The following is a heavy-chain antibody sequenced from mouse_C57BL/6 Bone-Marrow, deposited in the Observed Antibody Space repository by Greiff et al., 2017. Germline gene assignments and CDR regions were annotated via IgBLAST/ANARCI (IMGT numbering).Heavy chain of an antibody. CDR1: GYTFTDYY. CDR3: ARADVPWYFDV. CDR2: INPYNGGT. J-gene: IGHJ1*01. Sequence: VQLQQSGPVLVKPGASVKMSCKASGYTFTDYYMNWVKQSHGKSLEWIGVINPYNGGTSYNQKFKGKATLTVDKSSSTAYMELNSLTSEDSAVYYCARADVPWYFDVWGAGTTVTVSS. V-gene: IGHV1-19*01.